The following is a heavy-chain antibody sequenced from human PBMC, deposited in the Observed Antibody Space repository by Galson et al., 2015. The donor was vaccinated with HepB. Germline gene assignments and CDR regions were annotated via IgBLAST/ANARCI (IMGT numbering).Heavy chain of an antibody. D-gene: IGHD3-22*01. CDR2: INSDGSST. CDR1: GFTFSSYW. CDR3: ARSGLPTKTYYYDSSGYLPYYFDY. J-gene: IGHJ4*02. V-gene: IGHV3-74*01. Sequence: SLRLSCAASGFTFSSYWMHWVRQAPGKGLVWVSRINSDGSSTSYADSVKGRFTISRDNAKNTLYLQMNSLRAEDTAVYYCARSGLPTKTYYYDSSGYLPYYFDYWGQGTLVTVSS.